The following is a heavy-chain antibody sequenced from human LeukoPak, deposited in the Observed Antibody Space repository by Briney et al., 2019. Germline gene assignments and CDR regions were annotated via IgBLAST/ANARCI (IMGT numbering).Heavy chain of an antibody. Sequence: ASVKVSCKASGYTFTGYYMHWVRQAPGHGLEWMGWINPNSGGTNYAQKFQGRVTMTRDTSISTAYMERSRLRSDDTAVYYCARVLSRRYSSGWGGLDYRGQGTLVTVSS. CDR2: INPNSGGT. CDR1: GYTFTGYY. J-gene: IGHJ4*02. V-gene: IGHV1-2*02. D-gene: IGHD6-19*01. CDR3: ARVLSRRYSSGWGGLDY.